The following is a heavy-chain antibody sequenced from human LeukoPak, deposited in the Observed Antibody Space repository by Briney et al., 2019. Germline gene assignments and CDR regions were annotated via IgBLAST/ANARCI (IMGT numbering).Heavy chain of an antibody. J-gene: IGHJ6*03. CDR2: IYPGDSDT. CDR3: ARHVEVYYGSGSPTTWYYYYYMDV. CDR1: GYSFTTYW. V-gene: IGHV5-51*01. Sequence: GESLKISCKGSGYSFTTYWIGWVRQMPGKGLEWMGIIYPGDSDTRYSPSFQGQVTISADKSISTAYLQWSSLKASDTAMYYCARHVEVYYGSGSPTTWYYYYYMDVWGKGTTVTISS. D-gene: IGHD3-10*01.